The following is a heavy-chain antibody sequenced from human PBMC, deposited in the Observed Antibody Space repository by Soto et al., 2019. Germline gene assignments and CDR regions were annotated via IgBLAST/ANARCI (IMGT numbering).Heavy chain of an antibody. CDR3: ARDRITTRGDAFDL. J-gene: IGHJ3*01. CDR1: GGTFSTYI. V-gene: IGHV1-69*02. D-gene: IGHD3-3*01. Sequence: QVQLVQSGAEVRKPGSSVKVSCKAPGGTFSTYIISWVRQAPGQGLEWMGRIIPIPDITNYAQKFQDRVTVTADRSTSTAYMELTRLRSEDTAVYYCARDRITTRGDAFDLWGQGKMVTVSS. CDR2: IIPIPDIT.